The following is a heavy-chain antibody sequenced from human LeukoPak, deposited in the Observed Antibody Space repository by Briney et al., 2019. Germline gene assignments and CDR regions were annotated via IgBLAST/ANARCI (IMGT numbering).Heavy chain of an antibody. CDR2: ISYDGNKK. V-gene: IGHV3-30-3*01. D-gene: IGHD3-22*01. CDR3: ARDDGYYDSSSSLDY. CDR1: GFTFNSYA. Sequence: GGSLRLSCAASGFTFNSYAMHWVRQAPGKGLEWVAVISYDGNKKYYADSVKGRFTISRDTSKNKVFVQMNSLSAEDTAVYYCARDDGYYDSSSSLDYWGQGTLVTVSS. J-gene: IGHJ4*02.